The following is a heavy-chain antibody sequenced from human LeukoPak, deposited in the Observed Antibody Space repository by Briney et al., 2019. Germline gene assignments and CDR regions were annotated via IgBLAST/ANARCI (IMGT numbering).Heavy chain of an antibody. CDR2: ISYDGSNK. J-gene: IGHJ4*02. CDR3: AREPTVTGLDY. Sequence: GRSLRLSCAASGFTFSSYAMHRARQAPGKGLEWVAVISYDGSNKYYADSVKGRFTISRDNAKNSLYLQMNSLRAEDTAVYYCAREPTVTGLDYWGQGTLVTVSS. V-gene: IGHV3-30-3*01. D-gene: IGHD4-17*01. CDR1: GFTFSSYA.